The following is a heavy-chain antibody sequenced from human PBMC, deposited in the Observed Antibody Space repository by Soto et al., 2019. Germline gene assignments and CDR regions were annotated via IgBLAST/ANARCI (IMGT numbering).Heavy chain of an antibody. V-gene: IGHV3-13*01. CDR1: GFTFSNYD. CDR2: ITTAGDT. Sequence: EVQLVESGGGFVQPGGSLRLSCAASGFTFSNYDMHWVRQVTGKGLEWVSGITTAGDTYYPGSVKGRFTISREKAKNSLYLQMNSLSAGDTAVYYWARELHGGSYGMDVWGQGTTVTVSS. CDR3: ARELHGGSYGMDV. J-gene: IGHJ6*02.